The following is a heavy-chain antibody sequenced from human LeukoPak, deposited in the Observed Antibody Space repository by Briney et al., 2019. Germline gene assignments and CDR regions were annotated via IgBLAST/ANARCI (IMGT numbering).Heavy chain of an antibody. Sequence: GGSLRLSCAASGFTVSGNYMSWVRQAPGKGLEWGSIMYSGGNTHYADSVKGRFTISRDNSKNTLYLQMNSLSAEDTAVYYCARCGGDCYPGGAFDIWGQGTMVTVS. D-gene: IGHD2-21*02. CDR3: ARCGGDCYPGGAFDI. J-gene: IGHJ3*02. CDR1: GFTVSGNY. V-gene: IGHV3-53*01. CDR2: MYSGGNT.